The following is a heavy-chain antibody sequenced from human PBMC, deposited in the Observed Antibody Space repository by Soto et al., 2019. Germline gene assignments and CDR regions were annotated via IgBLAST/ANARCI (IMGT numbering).Heavy chain of an antibody. V-gene: IGHV4-34*04. CDR2: INHSGST. J-gene: IGHJ6*03. CDR1: GGSLSDYY. Sequence: QVQLQQWGAGLLKPSGTLSLTCGVSGGSLSDYYWSWIRQPPGKGLEWLGEINHSGSTNLNPSLKSRATLSVDMSTSQFSLPLSSVTAADTALYYCARAPIKYCSSISCSPDYNYYMDVWGTGTAVTVSS. D-gene: IGHD2-2*01. CDR3: ARAPIKYCSSISCSPDYNYYMDV.